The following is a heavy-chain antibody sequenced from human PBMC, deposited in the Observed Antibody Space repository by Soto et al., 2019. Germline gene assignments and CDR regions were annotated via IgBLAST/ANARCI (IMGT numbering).Heavy chain of an antibody. J-gene: IGHJ4*02. V-gene: IGHV4-30-2*01. CDR1: GGSISSGGYS. D-gene: IGHD3-3*01. CDR3: ARADYDFWSGTTTGYFDY. CDR2: IYHSGST. Sequence: TLSLTCAVSGGSISSGGYSWSWIRQPPGKGLEWIGYIYHSGSTYYNPSLKSRVTISVDRSKNQFSLKLSSVTAADTAVYYCARADYDFWSGTTTGYFDYWGQGTLVTVSS.